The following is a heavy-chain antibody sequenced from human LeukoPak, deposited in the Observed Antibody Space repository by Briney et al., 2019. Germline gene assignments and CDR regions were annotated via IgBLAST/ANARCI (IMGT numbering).Heavy chain of an antibody. CDR1: GGSISSSNW. J-gene: IGHJ3*01. CDR3: ARDNRWELGGTFDV. V-gene: IGHV4-4*02. D-gene: IGHD4-23*01. CDR2: IYHSGST. Sequence: ETLSLTCAVSGGSISSSNWWSWVRQPPGKGLEWIGEIYHSGSTNYNPSLKSRVTISVDKSKNQFSLKLSSVTAADTAVYYCARDNRWELGGTFDVWGQGTMVTVSS.